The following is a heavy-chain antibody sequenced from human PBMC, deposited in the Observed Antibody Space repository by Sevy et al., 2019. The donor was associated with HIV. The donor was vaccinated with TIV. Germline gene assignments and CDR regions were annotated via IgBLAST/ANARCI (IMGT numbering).Heavy chain of an antibody. V-gene: IGHV5-51*01. CDR3: ARKYCSGGSCYYRAFDI. D-gene: IGHD2-15*01. CDR1: GYSFTSYW. CDR2: IYPGDSDT. J-gene: IGHJ3*02. Sequence: GEALKISCKGSGYSFTSYWIGWVRQMPGKGLEWMGIIYPGDSDTRYSPYFQGQVTISAAKSISTAYKQWSSLKASDTAMYYCARKYCSGGSCYYRAFDIWGQGTMVTVSS.